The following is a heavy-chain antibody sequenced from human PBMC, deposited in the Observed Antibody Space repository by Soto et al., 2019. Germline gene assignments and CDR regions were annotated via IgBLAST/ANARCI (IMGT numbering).Heavy chain of an antibody. D-gene: IGHD3-3*01. J-gene: IGHJ4*02. CDR1: GGSISSYY. Sequence: QVQLQESGPGLVKPSETLSLTCTVSGGSISSYYWSWIRQPPGKGLEWIGYIYYSGSTNYNPSLKSRVTISVDKSKNQFSLKLSSVTAADTAVYYCARAYYDFWSGYFDYWGQGTLVTVSS. CDR3: ARAYYDFWSGYFDY. V-gene: IGHV4-59*01. CDR2: IYYSGST.